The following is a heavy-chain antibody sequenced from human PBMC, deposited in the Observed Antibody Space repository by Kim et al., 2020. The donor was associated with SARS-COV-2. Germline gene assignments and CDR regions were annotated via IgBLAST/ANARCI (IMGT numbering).Heavy chain of an antibody. CDR2: INAGNGNT. CDR3: ARLRHYYGSGEGAFDI. CDR1: GYTFTSYA. V-gene: IGHV1-3*01. D-gene: IGHD3-10*01. Sequence: ASVKVSCKASGYTFTSYAMHWVRQAPGQRLEWMGWINAGNGNTKYSQKFQGRVTITRDTSASTAYMELSSLRSEDTAVYYCARLRHYYGSGEGAFDIWGQGTMVTVSS. J-gene: IGHJ3*02.